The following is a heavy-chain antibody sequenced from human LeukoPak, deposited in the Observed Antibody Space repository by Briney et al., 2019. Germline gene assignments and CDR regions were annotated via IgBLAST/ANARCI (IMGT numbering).Heavy chain of an antibody. J-gene: IGHJ4*02. CDR3: ARGGARYDC. D-gene: IGHD3-16*01. V-gene: IGHV3-7*04. CDR1: GFTFSNYW. Sequence: GGSLRLSCAASGFTFSNYWMTWVSQAPGKGMEWVANIKHDGSEKYYVDSVKGRFTISRDNAKNSLSLQMNSLRAEDTAVYYCARGGARYDCWGQGTLVTVSS. CDR2: IKHDGSEK.